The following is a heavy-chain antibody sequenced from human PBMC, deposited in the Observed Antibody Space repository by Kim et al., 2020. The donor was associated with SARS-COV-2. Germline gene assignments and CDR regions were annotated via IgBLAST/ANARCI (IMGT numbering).Heavy chain of an antibody. CDR3: ARSDSFDSGSYYRY. V-gene: IGHV1-18*01. Sequence: ASVKVSCKASGYTFFSYGITWVRQAPGQGLEWMGWISANNGNTDYPQKLQGRVTMTTDTSTSTAYMELRSLRSDDTAVYFCARSDSFDSGSYYRYWGQG. CDR2: ISANNGNT. J-gene: IGHJ4*02. CDR1: GYTFFSYG. D-gene: IGHD3-22*01.